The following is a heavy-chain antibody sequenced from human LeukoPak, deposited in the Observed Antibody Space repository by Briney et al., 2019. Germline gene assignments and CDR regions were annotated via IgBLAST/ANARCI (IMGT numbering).Heavy chain of an antibody. CDR2: IIPIFETT. V-gene: IGHV1-69*06. J-gene: IGHJ4*02. CDR3: ARDNDSRDPPHFDY. D-gene: IGHD3-16*01. CDR1: RCTFISYA. Sequence: SVQDSCKASRCTFISYAISWVRQAPRKGLEWMGRIIPIFETTNYARKFRGRVTLTADKPTRTAYMELSSLRSEDTAVYYCARDNDSRDPPHFDYWGQGTLATDSS.